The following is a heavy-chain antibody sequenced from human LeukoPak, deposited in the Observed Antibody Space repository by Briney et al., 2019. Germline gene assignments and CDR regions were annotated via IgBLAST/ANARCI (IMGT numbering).Heavy chain of an antibody. CDR1: GITFSDHY. CDR3: ARGGTHYYDSRGYLN. D-gene: IGHD3-22*01. V-gene: IGHV3-72*01. J-gene: IGHJ4*02. CDR2: IRNKANSYAT. Sequence: GGSLRLSCAVSGITFSDHYMDWVRQAPGKGLEWVGRIRNKANSYATEYAASVKGRFTISRDDSENSLYLQMNSLNTEDTAVYYCARGGTHYYDSRGYLNWGQGTLVTVSS.